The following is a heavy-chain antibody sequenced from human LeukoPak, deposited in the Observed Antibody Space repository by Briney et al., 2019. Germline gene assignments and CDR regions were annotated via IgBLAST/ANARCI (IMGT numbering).Heavy chain of an antibody. V-gene: IGHV1-2*06. CDR2: INPNSGGI. J-gene: IGHJ4*02. Sequence: ASVKVSCKASGYTFTAYYMHWVRQAPGQGLEWMGRINPNSGGINYAQKFQGRVTMTTDTSISTAYMELSRLRSDDTAEYYCATYYDFWSGYPYWGQGTLVTASS. D-gene: IGHD3-3*01. CDR1: GYTFTAYY. CDR3: ATYYDFWSGYPY.